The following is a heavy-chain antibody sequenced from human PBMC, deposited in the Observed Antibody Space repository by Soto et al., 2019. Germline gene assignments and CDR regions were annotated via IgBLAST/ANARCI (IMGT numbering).Heavy chain of an antibody. CDR3: ARRGFSYGGGYFDL. V-gene: IGHV4-31*03. J-gene: IGHJ2*01. Sequence: QVQLQESGPGLVKPSQTLSLTCTVSGGSINIGGFYWSWVRQHPGKGLEWIGYIYHSGSTYYNPSIKSRVTLSEDTSKIQFPLKLSSVTAADTAVYYCARRGFSYGGGYFDLWGRGTLVTVSS. CDR2: IYHSGST. D-gene: IGHD5-18*01. CDR1: GGSINIGGFY.